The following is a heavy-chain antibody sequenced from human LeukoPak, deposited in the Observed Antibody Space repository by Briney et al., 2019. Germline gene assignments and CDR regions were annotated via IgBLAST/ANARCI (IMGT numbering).Heavy chain of an antibody. J-gene: IGHJ5*02. D-gene: IGHD2-15*01. V-gene: IGHV3-30*18. CDR3: AKSGRRWSWFDP. CDR1: GFTFTMFG. Sequence: GGSLRLSCAASGFTFTMFGMNWVRQAPGKGLEWVAVISYDGSNKYYADSVKGRFTISRDNSKNTLYLQVNSLRAEDTAVYYCAKSGRRWSWFDPWGQGTLVTVSS. CDR2: ISYDGSNK.